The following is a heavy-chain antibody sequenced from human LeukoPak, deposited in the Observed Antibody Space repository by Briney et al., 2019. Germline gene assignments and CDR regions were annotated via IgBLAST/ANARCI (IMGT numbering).Heavy chain of an antibody. CDR2: ISGSGGST. V-gene: IGHV3-23*01. J-gene: IGHJ4*02. CDR3: AKFDSSGYYYGPRVIDY. D-gene: IGHD3-22*01. CDR1: GFTVSSNY. Sequence: GGSLRLSCAASGFTVSSNYMSWVRQAPGKGLEWVSAISGSGGSTYYADSVKGRFTISRDNSKNTLYLQMNSLRAEDTAVYYCAKFDSSGYYYGPRVIDYWGQGTLVTVSS.